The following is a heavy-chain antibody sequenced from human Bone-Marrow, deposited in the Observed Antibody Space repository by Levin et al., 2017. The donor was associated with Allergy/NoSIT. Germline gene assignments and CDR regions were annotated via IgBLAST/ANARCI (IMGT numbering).Heavy chain of an antibody. CDR3: STDIRWEPSDCFDY. J-gene: IGHJ4*02. CDR2: IKNKADGGTT. CDR1: GFTFSNVW. D-gene: IGHD1-26*01. V-gene: IGHV3-15*01. Sequence: GGSLRLSCAASGFTFSNVWMSWVRQAPGKGLEWVGHIKNKADGGTTDYAAPVKGRFTISRDDSKNTLYLQMNSLKTEDTAVYYCSTDIRWEPSDCFDYWGQGTLVTVSS.